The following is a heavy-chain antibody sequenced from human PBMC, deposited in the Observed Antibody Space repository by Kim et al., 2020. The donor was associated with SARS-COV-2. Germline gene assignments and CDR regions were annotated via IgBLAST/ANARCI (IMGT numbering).Heavy chain of an antibody. J-gene: IGHJ4*02. CDR3: ARGGLWFGELLWGI. D-gene: IGHD3-10*01. CDR2: INSDGSST. CDR1: GFTFSSYW. Sequence: GGSLRLSCAASGFTFSSYWMHWVRQAPGKGLVWVSRINSDGSSTSYADSVKGRFTISRDNAKNTLYPQMNSLRAEDTAVYYCARGGLWFGELLWGIWGQGTLVTVSS. V-gene: IGHV3-74*01.